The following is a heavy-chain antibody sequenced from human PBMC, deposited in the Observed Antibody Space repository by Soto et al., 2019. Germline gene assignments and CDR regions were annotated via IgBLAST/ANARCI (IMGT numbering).Heavy chain of an antibody. J-gene: IGHJ4*02. D-gene: IGHD2-15*01. V-gene: IGHV3-7*01. CDR3: ARVLGYCSGGSCYDDC. CDR2: IKQNGSEK. CDR1: GFSFSKYW. Sequence: PGGSLRLSCEASGFSFSKYWMTWVRQAPGKGVEWVANIKQNGSEKYYADSVKGRFTISRDNAKNTLYLQMNGLRVEDTVVFYCARVLGYCSGGSCYDDCWGQGTLVTVSS.